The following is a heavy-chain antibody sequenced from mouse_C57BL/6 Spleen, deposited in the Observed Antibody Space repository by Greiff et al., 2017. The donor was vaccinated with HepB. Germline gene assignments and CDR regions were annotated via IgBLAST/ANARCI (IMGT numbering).Heavy chain of an antibody. CDR1: GYAFSSSW. CDR2: IYPGDGDT. Sequence: VQLQQSGPELVKPGASVKISCKASGYAFSSSWMNWVKQRPGKGLEWIGRIYPGDGDTNYNGKFKGKATLTADKSSSTAYMQLSSLTSEDSAVYFCARNYYGSSHYWYCDVWGTGTTVTVSS. CDR3: ARNYYGSSHYWYCDV. J-gene: IGHJ1*03. D-gene: IGHD1-1*01. V-gene: IGHV1-82*01.